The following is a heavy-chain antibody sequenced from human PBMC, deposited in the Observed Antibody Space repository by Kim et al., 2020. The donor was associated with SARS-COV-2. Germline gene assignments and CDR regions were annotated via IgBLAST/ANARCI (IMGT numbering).Heavy chain of an antibody. Sequence: YAQKLQRRLTMTTDTSTSTAYMELRSLRSDDTAVYYCARTIAVWDGMDVWGQGTTVTVSS. D-gene: IGHD6-19*01. V-gene: IGHV1-18*01. J-gene: IGHJ6*02. CDR3: ARTIAVWDGMDV.